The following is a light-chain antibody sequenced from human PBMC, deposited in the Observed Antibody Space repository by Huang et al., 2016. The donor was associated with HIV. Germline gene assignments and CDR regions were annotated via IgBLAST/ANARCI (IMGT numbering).Light chain of an antibody. CDR2: LGS. V-gene: IGKV2-28*01. CDR3: MQALQTGT. Sequence: DIVMTQSPLSLPVTPGEPASISCRSNQSLLHSNGYNYLDWYLQKPGQFPPFLVYLGSNRAPGVPDRFSGSGSGTDFTLKISGVEAEDVGVYYCMQALQTGTFGQGTKVEIK. CDR1: QSLLHSNGYNY. J-gene: IGKJ1*01.